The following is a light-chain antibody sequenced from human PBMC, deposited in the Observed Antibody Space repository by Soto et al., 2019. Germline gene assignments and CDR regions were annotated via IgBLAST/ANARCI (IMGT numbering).Light chain of an antibody. V-gene: IGKV1-5*03. CDR1: QSINSW. J-gene: IGKJ1*01. CDR3: QQYNDYSGT. Sequence: DIQMTQSPSTLSASVGDRVTITCRASQSINSWLAWYQQKPGKAPKLLIYKASSLESGVPSRFSGSGSGTEFTLTISSLQPDDFATYYCQQYNDYSGTFGQGTEVEIK. CDR2: KAS.